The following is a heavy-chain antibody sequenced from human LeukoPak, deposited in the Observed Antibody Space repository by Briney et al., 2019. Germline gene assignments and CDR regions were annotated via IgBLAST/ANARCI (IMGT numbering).Heavy chain of an antibody. CDR1: GFTFRSYS. Sequence: PGGSLRLSCAASGFTFRSYSMNWVRQAPGKGLEWVSYISSSGTTIYYADSVKGRFTVSRDNARNSLYLQMNSLAPEDTALYYCARGKRRFDYWGQGTLVSVSS. CDR3: ARGKRRFDY. J-gene: IGHJ4*02. V-gene: IGHV3-48*04. CDR2: ISSSGTTI.